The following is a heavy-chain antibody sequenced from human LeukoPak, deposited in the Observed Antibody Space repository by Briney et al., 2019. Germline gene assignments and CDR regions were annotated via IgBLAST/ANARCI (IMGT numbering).Heavy chain of an antibody. Sequence: GGSLRLSCAASGFTYSHYGMHWVRQAPGKGLEWVAFIRYDGSNEYYGDSVKGRFTISRDNSKNTLSLQMNSLRAEDTAVYYCAKDAPVNIVVVPAANSWGQGTLVTVSS. D-gene: IGHD2-2*01. CDR2: IRYDGSNE. CDR1: GFTYSHYG. J-gene: IGHJ4*02. CDR3: AKDAPVNIVVVPAANS. V-gene: IGHV3-30*02.